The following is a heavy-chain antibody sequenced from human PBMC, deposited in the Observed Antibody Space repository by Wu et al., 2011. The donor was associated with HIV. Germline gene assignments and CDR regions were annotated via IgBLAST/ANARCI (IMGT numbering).Heavy chain of an antibody. CDR2: IITIFDTV. D-gene: IGHD3-10*01. J-gene: IGHJ3*02. V-gene: IGHV1-69*14. CDR3: ASGADYYQISGRGDAFDI. Sequence: QVQLVQSGAEVKKPGSSVKVSCKASGGTFNNHAITWVRQAPGQGLEWMGGIITIFDTVNYAQKFQGRVTFTSDKSTSTAYMELSSLRSEDTAVYYCASGADYYQISGRGDAFDIWGQGTMVTVSS. CDR1: GGTFNNHA.